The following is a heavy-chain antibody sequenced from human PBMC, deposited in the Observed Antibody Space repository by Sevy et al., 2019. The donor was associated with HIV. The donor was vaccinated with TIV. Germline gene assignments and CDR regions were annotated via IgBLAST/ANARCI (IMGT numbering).Heavy chain of an antibody. V-gene: IGHV3-15*07. D-gene: IGHD3-22*01. CDR1: GFIFSNAW. CDR2: IKSKYDGGTK. Sequence: GGSLRLSCTTSGFIFSNAWMNWVRQAPGKGLEWVGRIKSKYDGGTKDYAAPVKGRCTVSRDDSKNTVYLQMNSLKAEDTAIYYCATGGYYFDYWGQGTLVTVSS. CDR3: ATGGYYFDY. J-gene: IGHJ4*02.